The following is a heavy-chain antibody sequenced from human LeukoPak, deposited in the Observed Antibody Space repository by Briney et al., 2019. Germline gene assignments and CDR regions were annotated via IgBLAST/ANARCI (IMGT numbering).Heavy chain of an antibody. CDR2: IKQDGSEK. V-gene: IGHV3-7*01. CDR1: GFTFSRYY. J-gene: IGHJ4*02. CDR3: ARGPEKSLRYYFHY. Sequence: GGSLRLSCAASGFTFSRYYMTWVRQAPGKWLEWVANIKQDGSEKFYVDSVKGRFTISRDNAKNSLFLQMNSLRAEDTAVYYCARGPEKSLRYYFHYWGQGTLVTVSS.